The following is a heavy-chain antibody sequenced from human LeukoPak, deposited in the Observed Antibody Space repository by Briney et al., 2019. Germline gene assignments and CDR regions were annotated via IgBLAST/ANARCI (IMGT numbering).Heavy chain of an antibody. Sequence: GRSLRLSCAASGFTFDDYAMHWVRQAPGKGLEWVSGISWNSGSIGYADSVKGRFTISRDNAKNSLYLQMNSLRAEDTALYYCAKEGVAAAGIDYWGQGTLVTVSS. CDR2: ISWNSGSI. J-gene: IGHJ4*02. CDR3: AKEGVAAAGIDY. V-gene: IGHV3-9*01. CDR1: GFTFDDYA. D-gene: IGHD6-13*01.